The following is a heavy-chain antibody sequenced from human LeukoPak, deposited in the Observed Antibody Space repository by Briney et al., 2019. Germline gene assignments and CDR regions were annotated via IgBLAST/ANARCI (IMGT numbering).Heavy chain of an antibody. CDR1: GYTFTNYY. V-gene: IGHV1-46*01. CDR2: IKVSGGST. CDR3: ARGGGDDSAAPFDF. D-gene: IGHD2-21*02. J-gene: IGHJ4*02. Sequence: ASVRVSCKASGYTFTNYYMHWVRQAPGQGFEWMGIIKVSGGSTSYAQKFQGRVTITSDTSTSTVYMELRSLRSEDTAVYPRARGGGDDSAAPFDFWGQEALVTVSS.